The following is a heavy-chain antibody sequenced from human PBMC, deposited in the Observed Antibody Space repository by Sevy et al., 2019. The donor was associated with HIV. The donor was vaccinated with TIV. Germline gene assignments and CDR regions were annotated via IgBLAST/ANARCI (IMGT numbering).Heavy chain of an antibody. CDR3: AKDRYHTSGYYPEGAFDI. J-gene: IGHJ3*02. V-gene: IGHV3-23*01. D-gene: IGHD3-22*01. CDR1: GFTFSSYA. CDR2: ISGSGGST. Sequence: GGSLRLSCAAYGFTFSSYALNWVRQAPGKRLEWVSTISGSGGSTYYAASVKGRFTISRDNSKNTLYLQMDSLRAEDTAVYYCAKDRYHTSGYYPEGAFDIWGQGTMVTVSS.